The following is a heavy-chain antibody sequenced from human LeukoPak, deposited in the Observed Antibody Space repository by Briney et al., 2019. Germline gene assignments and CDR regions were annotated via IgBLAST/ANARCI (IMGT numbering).Heavy chain of an antibody. Sequence: GGSLRLSCAASGFKFSSYSMRWVRQAPGKGLEWVSFISSSSSYIYYADSVKGRFTISRDNAKNSLYLQMNSLRAEDTAVYYCARGTMFPYYFDYWGQGSLVTVSS. J-gene: IGHJ4*02. V-gene: IGHV3-21*01. CDR2: ISSSSSYI. CDR1: GFKFSSYS. CDR3: ARGTMFPYYFDY. D-gene: IGHD3-10*02.